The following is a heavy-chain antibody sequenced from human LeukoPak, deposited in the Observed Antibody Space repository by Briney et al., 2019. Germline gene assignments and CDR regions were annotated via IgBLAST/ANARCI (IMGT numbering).Heavy chain of an antibody. J-gene: IGHJ4*02. Sequence: GSLRLSCVGSGFTFSRYWLNWVRQAPGKGLEWVANMNQDGSEIYYLDSVKGRFTISRDNAKNSLYLQMNSLRADDTAVYYCVKDSPPRYSGSPPAYWGQGTLVTVSS. D-gene: IGHD1-26*01. CDR3: VKDSPPRYSGSPPAY. CDR1: GFTFSRYW. CDR2: MNQDGSEI. V-gene: IGHV3-7*03.